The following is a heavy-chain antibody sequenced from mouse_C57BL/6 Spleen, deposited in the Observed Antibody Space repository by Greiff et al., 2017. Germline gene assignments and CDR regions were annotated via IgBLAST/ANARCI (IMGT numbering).Heavy chain of an antibody. D-gene: IGHD1-1*01. CDR3: ASGTTVVAPRMDY. V-gene: IGHV1-19*01. J-gene: IGHJ4*01. CDR2: INPYNGGT. CDR1: GYTFTDYY. Sequence: EVQLQQSGPVLVKPGASVKMSCKASGYTFTDYYMNWVKQSHGKSLEWIGVINPYNGGTSYNQKFKGKATLTVDKSSSTAYMELNSLTSEDSAVYYCASGTTVVAPRMDYWGQGTSVTVSS.